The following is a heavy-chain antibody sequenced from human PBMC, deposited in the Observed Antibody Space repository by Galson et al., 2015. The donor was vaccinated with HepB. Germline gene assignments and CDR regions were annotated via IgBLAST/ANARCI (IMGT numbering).Heavy chain of an antibody. V-gene: IGHV3-9*01. Sequence: SLRLSCAASGFTFDDYAMHWVRQVPGKGLEWVSGISFNSGSIDYADSVEGRFTISRDNAKNSLYLQMNSLRPEDTALYHCAKDTTLVVVPTGYFDLWGRGTL. CDR3: AKDTTLVVVPTGYFDL. CDR1: GFTFDDYA. CDR2: ISFNSGSI. D-gene: IGHD2-2*01. J-gene: IGHJ2*01.